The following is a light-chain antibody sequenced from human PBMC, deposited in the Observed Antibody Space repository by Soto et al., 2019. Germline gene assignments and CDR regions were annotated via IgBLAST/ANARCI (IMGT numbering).Light chain of an antibody. V-gene: IGKV3-11*01. CDR3: QQRSNWPPT. J-gene: IGKJ1*01. CDR2: DAS. Sequence: EIVLTQAPATLSLSHGEGATLSCRASQSIGGSLAWYQQKPGQAPRLLIYDASTRATGIPARFSGSGSGTDFTLTITSLEPEDFAVYYCQQRSNWPPTFGQGTKVDIK. CDR1: QSIGGS.